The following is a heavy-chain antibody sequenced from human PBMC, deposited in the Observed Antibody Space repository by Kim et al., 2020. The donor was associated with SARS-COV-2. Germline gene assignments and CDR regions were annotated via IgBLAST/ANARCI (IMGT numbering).Heavy chain of an antibody. D-gene: IGHD6-13*01. CDR3: ARDMGSSVGDAFYI. J-gene: IGHJ3*02. CDR2: IWHDGRNI. CDR1: GFTFSSNG. Sequence: GGSLRLSCAASGFTFSSNGMHWVRQAPGKGLEWVAVIWHDGRNIYYADSVKGRFTISRDNSKNTLYLQMNSPRAEDTALYYCARDMGSSVGDAFYIWGQGTMVTVSS. V-gene: IGHV3-33*01.